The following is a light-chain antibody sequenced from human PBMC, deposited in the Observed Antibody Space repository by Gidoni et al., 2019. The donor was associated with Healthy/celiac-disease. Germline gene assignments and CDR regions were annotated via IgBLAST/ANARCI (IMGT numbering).Light chain of an antibody. V-gene: IGKV3-20*01. J-gene: IGKJ1*01. CDR2: GAS. CDR3: QQYGSSPTWT. CDR1: QSVSSSY. Sequence: EIVLTQSPGTPSLSPGERATLSCRASQSVSSSYLAWYQQKPGQAPRLLIYGASSRATGIPDRCSGSGSGTDVTLTISRLEPEDFAVYYCQQYGSSPTWTFGQGTKVEIK.